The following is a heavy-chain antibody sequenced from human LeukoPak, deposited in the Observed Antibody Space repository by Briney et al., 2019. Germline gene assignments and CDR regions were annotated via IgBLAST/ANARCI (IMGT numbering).Heavy chain of an antibody. V-gene: IGHV3-21*05. CDR3: ARKGLYFDY. CDR1: GFTFSSYE. Sequence: GGSLRLSCAASGFTFSSYEMNWVRQAPGKGLEWVSYISSSSSYIYYADSVKGRFTISRDNAKNSLFLQMNSLRAEDTAVYYCARKGLYFDYWGQGTLVTVSS. CDR2: ISSSSSYI. J-gene: IGHJ4*02.